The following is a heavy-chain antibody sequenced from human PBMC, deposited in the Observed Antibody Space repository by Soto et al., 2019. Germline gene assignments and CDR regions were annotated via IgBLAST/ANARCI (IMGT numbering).Heavy chain of an antibody. CDR1: GGSISSYY. V-gene: IGHV4-59*06. CDR2: IYYSGRT. CDR3: ARVFAGYYYGSGSSGWFDP. J-gene: IGHJ5*02. D-gene: IGHD3-10*01. Sequence: ASETLSLTCTVSGGSISSYYWSWIRQHPGKGLEWIGYIYYSGRTYYNPSLKSRVTISVNTSKNQFSLKLSSVTAADTAVYYCARVFAGYYYGSGSSGWFDPWGQGTLVTVSS.